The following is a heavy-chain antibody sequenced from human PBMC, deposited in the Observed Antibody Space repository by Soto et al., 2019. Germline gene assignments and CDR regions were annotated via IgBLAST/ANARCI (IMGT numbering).Heavy chain of an antibody. D-gene: IGHD6-19*01. J-gene: IGHJ4*02. CDR1: GGSISSGGYS. Sequence: QLQLQESGSGLVKPSQTLSLTCAVSGGSISSGGYSWSWIRQPPGKGLAWTGYIYHSGRTYYNRALKSRVTITGDRYKNQFSLKVSSVTAADTAVYYCARGTPQSHGGQGTLVTVSS. CDR3: ARGTPQSH. CDR2: IYHSGRT. V-gene: IGHV4-30-2*01.